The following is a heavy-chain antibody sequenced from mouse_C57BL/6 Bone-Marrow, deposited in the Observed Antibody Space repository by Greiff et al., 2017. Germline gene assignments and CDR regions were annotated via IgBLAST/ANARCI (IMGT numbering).Heavy chain of an antibody. Sequence: QVQLQQPGAELVRPGTSVKLSCKASGYTFTSYWMHWVKQRPGQGLEWIGVIDPSDSYTTYNQKFKGKATLTVDTSSSTAYMQLSSLTSEDSAVYYCARGGIITPWFAYWGQGTLVTVSA. CDR2: IDPSDSYT. CDR1: GYTFTSYW. D-gene: IGHD1-1*01. J-gene: IGHJ3*01. CDR3: ARGGIITPWFAY. V-gene: IGHV1-59*01.